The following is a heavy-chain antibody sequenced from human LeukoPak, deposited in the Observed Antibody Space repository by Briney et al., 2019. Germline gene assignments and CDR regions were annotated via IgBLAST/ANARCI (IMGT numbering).Heavy chain of an antibody. Sequence: GASVKVSCKASGYTLTSYGISWVRQAPGQGLEWMGWISAYNGNTRYAQKLQGRVTMTTDSSTSTAYMELRSLRSEDTAVYYCAKIYCSSNSCYDGRGWFDPWGQGTLVTVSS. D-gene: IGHD2-2*01. J-gene: IGHJ5*02. V-gene: IGHV1-18*01. CDR3: AKIYCSSNSCYDGRGWFDP. CDR2: ISAYNGNT. CDR1: GYTLTSYG.